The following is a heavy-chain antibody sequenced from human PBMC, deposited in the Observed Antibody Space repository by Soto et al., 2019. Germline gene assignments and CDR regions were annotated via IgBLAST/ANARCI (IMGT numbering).Heavy chain of an antibody. J-gene: IGHJ6*02. CDR1: GFTFSNAW. CDR2: IKSITDARTT. V-gene: IGHV3-15*01. CDR3: TAGSSVVVLAPQYYYDCMDV. Sequence: EVQLVESGGGLVKPGGSLRLSCAASGFTFSNAWMSWVRQAPGKGLEWVGRIKSITDARTTDYAATVKGRFTISRDATKNTLYLQTMSLKTEDTAVDYCTAGSSVVVLAPQYYYDCMDVWGQGTTVTVSS. D-gene: IGHD2-21*01.